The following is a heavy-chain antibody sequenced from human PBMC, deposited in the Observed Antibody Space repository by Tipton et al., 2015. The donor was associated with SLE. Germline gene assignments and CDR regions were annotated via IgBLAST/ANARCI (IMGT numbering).Heavy chain of an antibody. V-gene: IGHV4-31*03. D-gene: IGHD6-6*01. Sequence: TLSLTCTVSGGSIRSSGHYWTWLRQHPGKGLEWIGNSYYSGTTDYNPSLKSRLMISVDTSKNQFFLKLSSMTVADTAAYYCARGYSWGSSSPYWYLDLWGRGTLVTVSS. CDR2: SYYSGTT. CDR1: GGSIRSSGHY. CDR3: ARGYSWGSSSPYWYLDL. J-gene: IGHJ2*01.